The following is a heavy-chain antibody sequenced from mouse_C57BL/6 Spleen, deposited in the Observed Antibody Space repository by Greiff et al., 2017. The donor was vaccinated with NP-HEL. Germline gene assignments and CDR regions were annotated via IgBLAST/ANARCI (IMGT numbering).Heavy chain of an antibody. CDR2: IYPRSGNT. V-gene: IGHV1-81*01. J-gene: IGHJ2*01. CDR3: ARVGDYYGGSYYYFDY. CDR1: GYTFTSYG. Sequence: VQLQQSGAELARPGASVKLSCKASGYTFTSYGISWVKQRTGQGLEWIGEIYPRSGNTYYNEKFKGKATLTADKSSSTAYMELRSLTSEDSAVYFCARVGDYYGGSYYYFDYWGQGTTLTVSS. D-gene: IGHD1-1*01.